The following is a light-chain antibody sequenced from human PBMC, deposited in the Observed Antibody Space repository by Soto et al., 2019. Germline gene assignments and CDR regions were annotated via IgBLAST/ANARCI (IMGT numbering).Light chain of an antibody. CDR2: GAS. CDR1: QSVSGNS. J-gene: IGKJ1*01. CDR3: QQYGGSPRT. Sequence: EIVLTQSPDTLSLSPGERATLSCRASQSVSGNSLAWYQHKRGQGPRLLIHGASSRATGIPDRFSGSGTGTDFILTISRLEPEDFAVYYCQQYGGSPRTLGQGTKVDIK. V-gene: IGKV3-20*01.